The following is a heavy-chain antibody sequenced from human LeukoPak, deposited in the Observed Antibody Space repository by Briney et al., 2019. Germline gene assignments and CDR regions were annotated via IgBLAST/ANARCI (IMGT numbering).Heavy chain of an antibody. CDR1: GFTFSSYA. D-gene: IGHD2-2*01. Sequence: GGSLRLSCAASGFTFSSYAMHWVRQAPGKGLEWVSAISGSGGNTYYADSVKGRFTISRDNSKNTLFLQMNSLRAEDTAVYYCAKEAQGCSITSCYFDSWGQGNLVTVSS. J-gene: IGHJ4*02. CDR3: AKEAQGCSITSCYFDS. CDR2: ISGSGGNT. V-gene: IGHV3-23*01.